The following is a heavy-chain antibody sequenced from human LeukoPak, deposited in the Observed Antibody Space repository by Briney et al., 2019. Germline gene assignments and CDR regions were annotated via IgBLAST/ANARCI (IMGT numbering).Heavy chain of an antibody. J-gene: IGHJ5*02. CDR2: VIPILGIA. CDR3: AREVAIVVVPAAPPDDWFDP. Sequence: SVKVSCKASGGTFSSYAISWVRQTPGQGLEWMRRVIPILGIANYAQKFQGRVTITADKSTSTAYMELSSLRSEDTAVYYCAREVAIVVVPAAPPDDWFDPWGQGTLVTVSS. D-gene: IGHD2-2*01. CDR1: GGTFSSYA. V-gene: IGHV1-69*04.